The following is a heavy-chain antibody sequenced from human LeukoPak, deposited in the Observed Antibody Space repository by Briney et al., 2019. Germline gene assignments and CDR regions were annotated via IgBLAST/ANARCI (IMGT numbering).Heavy chain of an antibody. Sequence: PGGSLRLSCAASGFTFSSYWMHWVRQAPGKGLVWVSRINSDGSSTTYADSVKGRFTISRDNATLYLQMNSLRAEDTAVYYCARGSDELRYFDWYYFDYWGQGTLVTVSS. CDR1: GFTFSSYW. CDR2: INSDGSST. V-gene: IGHV3-74*01. CDR3: ARGSDELRYFDWYYFDY. D-gene: IGHD3-9*01. J-gene: IGHJ4*02.